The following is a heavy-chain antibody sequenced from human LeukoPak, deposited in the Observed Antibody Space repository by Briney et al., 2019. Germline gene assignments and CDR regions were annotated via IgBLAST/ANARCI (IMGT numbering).Heavy chain of an antibody. D-gene: IGHD4-17*01. CDR2: ISWNSGSI. CDR3: ATEHDYGDYGFFDP. V-gene: IGHV3-9*01. Sequence: GGSLRLSCAASGFTFDDYAMHWVRQAPGRGLEWVSGISWNSGSIGYADSVKGRFTISRDNAKNSLYLQMNSLRAEDTALYYCATEHDYGDYGFFDPWGQGTLVTVSS. CDR1: GFTFDDYA. J-gene: IGHJ5*02.